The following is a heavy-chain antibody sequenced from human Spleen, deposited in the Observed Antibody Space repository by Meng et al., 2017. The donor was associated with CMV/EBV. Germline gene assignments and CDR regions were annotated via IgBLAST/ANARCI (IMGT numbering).Heavy chain of an antibody. D-gene: IGHD2-21*02. CDR1: GFPFSNYW. J-gene: IGHJ6*02. Sequence: GGSLRLSCAASGFPFSNYWMSWVRQVPGKGLEWVANIKYDESEKNYLDSVKGRFTISRDNAQNSVYLEMSSLRAEDTALYYFSRDQETVGYCGGDSCYSFYYGMDVWGQGTTVTVSS. V-gene: IGHV3-7*01. CDR3: SRDQETVGYCGGDSCYSFYYGMDV. CDR2: IKYDESEK.